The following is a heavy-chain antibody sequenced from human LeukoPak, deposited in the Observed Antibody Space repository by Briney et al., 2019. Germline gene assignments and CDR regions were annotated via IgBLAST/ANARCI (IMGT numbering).Heavy chain of an antibody. CDR1: GGSISSSSYY. J-gene: IGHJ5*02. CDR2: IHYSGST. D-gene: IGHD4-17*01. V-gene: IGHV4-39*07. Sequence: SETLSLTCTVSGGSISSSSYYWAWIRQPPGKGLEWIGSIHYSGSTYYNPSLQSRVTISIDTSKNQFSLKLSSVTAADTAVYYCARTEVVTTSLGYNWFDPWGQGTLVTVSS. CDR3: ARTEVVTTSLGYNWFDP.